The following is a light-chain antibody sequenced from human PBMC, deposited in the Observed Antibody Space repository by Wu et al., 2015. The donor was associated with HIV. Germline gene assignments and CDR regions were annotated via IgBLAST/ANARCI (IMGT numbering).Light chain of an antibody. J-gene: IGKJ2*03. CDR3: QQYNSYSRS. CDR1: QSISSD. CDR2: AAS. Sequence: DIQMTQSPSSLSASVGDRVTITCRASQSISSDLKWYQQKPGAAPKLLIYAASSLQSGVPSRFSGSGSGTDFTLTISSLQPEDFATYYCQQYNSYSRSFGQGTKLEIK. V-gene: IGKV1-39*01.